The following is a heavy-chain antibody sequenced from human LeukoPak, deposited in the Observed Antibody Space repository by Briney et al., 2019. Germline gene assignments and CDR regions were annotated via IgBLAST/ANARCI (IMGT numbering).Heavy chain of an antibody. V-gene: IGHV4-39*01. Sequence: PSETLSLTCTVSGGSISSNTYYWDWIRQPPEKGLECIGSIYYGGSTYYNPSLKSRVIISVDTSKNQFSLKLSSVTAADTAVYYCARAYYYASSAFDIWGQGTMVTVSS. CDR2: IYYGGST. D-gene: IGHD3-22*01. CDR3: ARAYYYASSAFDI. J-gene: IGHJ3*02. CDR1: GGSISSNTYY.